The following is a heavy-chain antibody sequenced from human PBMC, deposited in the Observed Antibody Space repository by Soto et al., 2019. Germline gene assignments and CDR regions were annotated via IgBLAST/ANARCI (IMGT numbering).Heavy chain of an antibody. CDR2: IRNKAYGETT. CDR1: GFTFGDYA. D-gene: IGHD3-22*01. CDR3: TRAADPYYYDSSGFYYPDS. Sequence: KPVGSLRLSCTASGFTFGDYAVSWFRQAPGKGLEWVGFIRNKAYGETTEYAASVKGRFTISRDDSKSIAYLQMNSLKTDDTAIYYCTRAADPYYYDSSGFYYPDSWGQGTLVTVSS. V-gene: IGHV3-49*05. J-gene: IGHJ5*01.